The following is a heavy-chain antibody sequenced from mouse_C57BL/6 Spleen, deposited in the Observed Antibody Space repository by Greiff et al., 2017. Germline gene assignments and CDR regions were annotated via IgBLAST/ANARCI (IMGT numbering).Heavy chain of an antibody. D-gene: IGHD3-2*02. Sequence: VQLQQPGAELVRPGSSVKLSCKASGYTFTSYWMDWVKQRPGQGLEWIGYIYPSDSDTHYNQKLKDQATLPVDKSSSTAYMQLSRLTSEDSAVYDWAGQATGSMDYWGQGTSVTVSS. CDR2: IYPSDSDT. CDR3: AGQATGSMDY. V-gene: IGHV1-61*01. J-gene: IGHJ4*01. CDR1: GYTFTSYW.